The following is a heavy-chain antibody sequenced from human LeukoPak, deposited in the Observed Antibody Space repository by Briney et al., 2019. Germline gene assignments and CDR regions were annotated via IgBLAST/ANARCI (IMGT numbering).Heavy chain of an antibody. V-gene: IGHV3-30*04. CDR2: ISYDGSNK. CDR3: ASGGMTTVTTFDY. D-gene: IGHD4-11*01. J-gene: IGHJ4*02. Sequence: GRSLRLSCAASGFTFSSYAMHWVRQAPGKGLEWVAVISYDGSNKYYADSVKGRFTISRDNSKNTLYLQMNSLRAEDTAVYYCASGGMTTVTTFDYWGQGTLVTVPS. CDR1: GFTFSSYA.